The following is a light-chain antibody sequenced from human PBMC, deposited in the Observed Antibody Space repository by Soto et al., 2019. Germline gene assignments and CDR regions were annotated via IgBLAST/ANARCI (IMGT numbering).Light chain of an antibody. CDR2: AAV. CDR3: QQTYSSPQWT. V-gene: IGKV1-39*01. Sequence: DIQMTQSPFSLSASVGDRVTITCRASLSISSYLNWYQQKPGKPPKLLIYAAVSLQSGIPSRFSAYGSGTDFTLTISSLQPEDFATYYCQQTYSSPQWTFGQGTKVEIK. CDR1: LSISSY. J-gene: IGKJ1*01.